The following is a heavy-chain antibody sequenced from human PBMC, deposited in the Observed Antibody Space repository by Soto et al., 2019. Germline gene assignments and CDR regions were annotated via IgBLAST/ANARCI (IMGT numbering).Heavy chain of an antibody. D-gene: IGHD4-17*01. Sequence: ASVKVSCKASGYTFTSYGISWVRQAPGQGLEWMGWISAYNGNTNYAQKLQGRVTMTTDTSTSTAYMELRSLRSDDTAVYYCARAEDYGGNLIELGHWGQGTLVTVSS. CDR2: ISAYNGNT. J-gene: IGHJ4*02. V-gene: IGHV1-18*01. CDR1: GYTFTSYG. CDR3: ARAEDYGGNLIELGH.